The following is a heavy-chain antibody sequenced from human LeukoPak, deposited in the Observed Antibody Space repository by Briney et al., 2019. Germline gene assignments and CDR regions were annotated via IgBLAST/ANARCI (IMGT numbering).Heavy chain of an antibody. CDR2: IYYSGST. CDR1: GGSISSGGYY. J-gene: IGHJ4*02. CDR3: ARGPLGYCSSTSCYHYFDY. Sequence: SETLSLTCTVSGGSISSGGYYWSWIRQHPGKGLEWIGYIYYSGSTYYNPSLKSRVTISVDTSKNQFSLKLSSVTAADTAVYYCARGPLGYCSSTSCYHYFDYWGQGTLVTVSS. V-gene: IGHV4-31*03. D-gene: IGHD2-2*01.